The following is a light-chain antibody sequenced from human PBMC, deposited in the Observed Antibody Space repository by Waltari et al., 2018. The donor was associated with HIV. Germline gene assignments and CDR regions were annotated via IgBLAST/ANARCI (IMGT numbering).Light chain of an antibody. Sequence: QSVLTQPPSASGTPGQRVTISCSGSSSSIGNYTINWYQQLPGTAPKVLTYSNNQRPSGVPDRVSGSNSGTSASLAISGLQSEDEAEYDCSTWDASLNGWVFGGGTKLTVL. CDR1: SSSIGNYT. J-gene: IGLJ3*02. V-gene: IGLV1-44*01. CDR3: STWDASLNGWV. CDR2: SNN.